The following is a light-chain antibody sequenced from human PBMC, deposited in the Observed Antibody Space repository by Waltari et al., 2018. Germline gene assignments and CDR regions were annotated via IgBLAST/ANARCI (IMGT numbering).Light chain of an antibody. CDR1: GSDVGGYIY. J-gene: IGLJ1*01. CDR3: CSYAGRYTFV. CDR2: DVD. Sequence: QSALTQPRSVSGSPGQSVTISCTGSGSDVGGYIYVSWYHHHPGRAPKVVIYDVDKRPSGVPDRFSGSQSGKTASLTISGLQAEDEGDYDCCSYAGRYTFVFGSGTRVTVL. V-gene: IGLV2-11*01.